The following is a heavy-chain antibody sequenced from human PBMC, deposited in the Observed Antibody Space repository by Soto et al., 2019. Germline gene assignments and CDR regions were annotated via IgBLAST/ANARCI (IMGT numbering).Heavy chain of an antibody. Sequence: GGCLRLSVADSGFAVISGALSLVRQAPGKGLEWVSAISGSGGSTYYADPVKGRFTISRDNSKNTLYLQMNSLRAEDTAVYYCAKVWRGPNYWGQGTLVTVSS. CDR1: GFAVISGA. CDR3: AKVWRGPNY. J-gene: IGHJ4*02. V-gene: IGHV3-23*01. D-gene: IGHD3-16*01. CDR2: ISGSGGST.